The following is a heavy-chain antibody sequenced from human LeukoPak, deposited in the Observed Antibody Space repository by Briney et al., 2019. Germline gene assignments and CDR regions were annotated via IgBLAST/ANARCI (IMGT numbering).Heavy chain of an antibody. CDR1: AFAFSSNW. Sequence: PGGSLRLSCVASAFAFSSNWMSWVRQAPGKGLEWVASIKEDGSETYYVDSVKGRFTISRDNAKNSLYLQMNSLRAEDTAVYYCARDLHPSDYLPDSWGHGTLVTVSS. CDR3: ARDLHPSDYLPDS. CDR2: IKEDGSET. J-gene: IGHJ5*01. V-gene: IGHV3-7*04. D-gene: IGHD1-26*01.